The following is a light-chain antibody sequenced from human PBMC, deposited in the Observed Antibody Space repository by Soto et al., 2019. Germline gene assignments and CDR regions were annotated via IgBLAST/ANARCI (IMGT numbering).Light chain of an antibody. CDR2: GAS. V-gene: IGKV3-15*01. Sequence: EIVMTRSPATLSVSPGERATLSCRASQSVSSNLAWYQQKPGQAPRLLIYGASTRATGIPARFSGSGSGTEFTLTIYSLQSEDSAVYYCQQYNNWRTFGQGTKVEIK. CDR1: QSVSSN. J-gene: IGKJ1*01. CDR3: QQYNNWRT.